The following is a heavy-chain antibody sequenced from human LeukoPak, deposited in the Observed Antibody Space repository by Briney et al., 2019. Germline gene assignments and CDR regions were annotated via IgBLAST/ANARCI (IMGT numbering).Heavy chain of an antibody. J-gene: IGHJ4*02. D-gene: IGHD6-13*01. CDR1: GFTSSSYA. Sequence: GGSLRLSCAASGFTSSSYALNWVRQAPGKGLEWVATVSGSGDRMYHADSVKGRFTISGDNSKNTIYLQMNSLRAEDTALYYCAKAAAAPGFDFWGQGTLVTVSS. V-gene: IGHV3-23*01. CDR3: AKAAAAPGFDF. CDR2: VSGSGDRM.